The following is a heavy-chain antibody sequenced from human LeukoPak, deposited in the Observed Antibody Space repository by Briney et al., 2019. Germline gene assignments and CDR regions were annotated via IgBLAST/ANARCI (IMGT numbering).Heavy chain of an antibody. CDR2: ISSSSSTI. D-gene: IGHD5-24*01. CDR1: GFTFSSYS. CDR3: ATQRGLVEMATITYFDY. Sequence: GGSLRLSCAASGFTFSSYSMNWVRQAPGKGLEWVSYISSSSSTIYYADSVKGRFTISRDNAKNSLYLQMNSLRAEDTAVYFCATQRGLVEMATITYFDYWGQGTLITVSS. V-gene: IGHV3-48*01. J-gene: IGHJ4*02.